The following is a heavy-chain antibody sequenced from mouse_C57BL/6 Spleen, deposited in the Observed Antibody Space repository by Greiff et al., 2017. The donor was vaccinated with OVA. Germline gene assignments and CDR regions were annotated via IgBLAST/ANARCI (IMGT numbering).Heavy chain of an antibody. J-gene: IGHJ1*03. CDR2: INPNNGGT. CDR1: GYTFTDYN. D-gene: IGHD2-3*01. CDR3: ARGDGYFWYVDV. V-gene: IGHV1-22*01. Sequence: EVQLQQSGPELVKPGASVKMSCKASGYTFTDYNMHWVKQSHGKSLEWIGYINPNNGGTSYNQKFKGKATLTVNKSSSTAYMELRSLTSEDSAVYYCARGDGYFWYVDVWGTGTTVTVSS.